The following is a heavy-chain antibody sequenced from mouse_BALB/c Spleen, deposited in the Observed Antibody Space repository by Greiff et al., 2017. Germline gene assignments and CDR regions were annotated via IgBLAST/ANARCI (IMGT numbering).Heavy chain of an antibody. CDR1: GFSLTSYG. V-gene: IGHV2-9*02. CDR3: ASDKAPYAMDY. D-gene: IGHD1-3*01. Sequence: VQRVESGPGLVAPSQSLSITCTVSGFSLTSYGVHWVRQPPGKGLEWLGVIWAGGSTNYNSALMSRLSISKDNSKSQVFLKMNSLQTDDTAMYSWASDKAPYAMDYWGQGTSVTVSS. CDR2: IWAGGST. J-gene: IGHJ4*01.